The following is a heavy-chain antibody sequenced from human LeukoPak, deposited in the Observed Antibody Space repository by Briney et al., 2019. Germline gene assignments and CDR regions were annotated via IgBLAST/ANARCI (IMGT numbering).Heavy chain of an antibody. D-gene: IGHD3-22*01. CDR1: GGSISSHY. Sequence: SETLSLTCTVSGGSISSHYWSWIRQPPGKGLEWIGYIYYSGSTTYNHSLKSRVTMSVDTSMNQFSLKLSSVTAADTAVYYCARGVAITPFDYWGQGTLVTVSS. CDR2: IYYSGST. CDR3: ARGVAITPFDY. V-gene: IGHV4-59*11. J-gene: IGHJ4*02.